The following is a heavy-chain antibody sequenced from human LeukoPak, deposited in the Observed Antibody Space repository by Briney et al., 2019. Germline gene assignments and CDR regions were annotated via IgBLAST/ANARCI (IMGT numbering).Heavy chain of an antibody. CDR1: GYTFTSYG. J-gene: IGHJ4*02. D-gene: IGHD1-14*01. CDR3: ARDVITTTIPLIDY. V-gene: IGHV1-18*01. CDR2: ISAYNGNT. Sequence: GASVKVSCKASGYTFTSYGISWVRQAPGQGLEWMGWISAYNGNTNYAQKLQGRVTMTTDTSTSTAYMELRSLRSDGTAVYYCARDVITTTIPLIDYWGQGTLVTVSS.